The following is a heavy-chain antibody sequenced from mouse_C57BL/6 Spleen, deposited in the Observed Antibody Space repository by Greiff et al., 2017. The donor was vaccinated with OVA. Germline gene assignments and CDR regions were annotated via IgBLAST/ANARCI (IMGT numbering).Heavy chain of an antibody. CDR1: GYTFTSYW. V-gene: IGHV1-5*01. CDR2: IYPGNSDT. D-gene: IGHD2-4*01. Sequence: VQLQQSGTVLARPGASVKMSCKTSGYTFTSYWMHWVKQRPGQGLEWIGAIYPGNSDTSYNQKFKGKAKLTAVTSASTAYMGLSSLTNEDSAVYYCTREDYYDYERVWFAYWGQGTLVTVSA. J-gene: IGHJ3*01. CDR3: TREDYYDYERVWFAY.